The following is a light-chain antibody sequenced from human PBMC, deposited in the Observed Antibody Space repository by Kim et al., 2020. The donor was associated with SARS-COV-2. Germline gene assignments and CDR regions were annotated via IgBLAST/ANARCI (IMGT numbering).Light chain of an antibody. J-gene: IGKJ2*01. CDR1: QNIRSY. V-gene: IGKV1-39*01. CDR2: AAS. Sequence: GDRVTITCRASQNIRSYLNWYQQKPGKAPKLLIYAASSLQSGVSSRFSGGGSGTEFTLTISSLQPEDFTTYYCQQSYKTPYTFGQGTKL. CDR3: QQSYKTPYT.